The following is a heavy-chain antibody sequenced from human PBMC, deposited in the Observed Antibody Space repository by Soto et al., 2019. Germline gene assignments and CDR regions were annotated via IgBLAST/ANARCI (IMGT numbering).Heavy chain of an antibody. CDR3: ARGTSAVWFDP. V-gene: IGHV4-59*12. CDR2: FSYRGST. Sequence: SETLSLTCTVSGDSISNYYWSWIRQPPGKGLEWIGYFSYRGSTNYNPSLKSRVTISVDTSKNQFSLNVSSVTAADTAVYYCARGTSAVWFDPWGQGTLVTVSS. J-gene: IGHJ5*02. CDR1: GDSISNYY. D-gene: IGHD2-2*01.